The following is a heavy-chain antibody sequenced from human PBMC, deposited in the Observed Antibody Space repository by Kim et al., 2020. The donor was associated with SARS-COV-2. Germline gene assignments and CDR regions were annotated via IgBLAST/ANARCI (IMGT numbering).Heavy chain of an antibody. CDR2: ISSNGGST. CDR3: VKLVQYYDILTGYQNNWFDP. CDR1: GFTFSSYA. Sequence: GGSLRLSCSASGFTFSSYAMHWVRQAPGKGLEYVSAISSNGGSTYYADSVKGRFTISRDNSKNTLYLQMSSLRAEDTAVYYCVKLVQYYDILTGYQNNWFDPWGQGTLVTVSS. V-gene: IGHV3-64D*06. D-gene: IGHD3-9*01. J-gene: IGHJ5*02.